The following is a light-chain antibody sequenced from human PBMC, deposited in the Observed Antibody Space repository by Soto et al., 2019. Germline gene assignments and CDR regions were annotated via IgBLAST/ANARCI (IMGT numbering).Light chain of an antibody. V-gene: IGKV3-20*01. CDR1: QSVSSSY. Sequence: EIVLTQSPGTLSLSPGERATLSCRASQSVSSSYLAWYQQKPGQAPRLLIYVASSRATGIPDRFSGSGSGTDFTLTISRLAPEDFAVYYCQQYGSSPLTFGGGTKVEIK. J-gene: IGKJ4*01. CDR2: VAS. CDR3: QQYGSSPLT.